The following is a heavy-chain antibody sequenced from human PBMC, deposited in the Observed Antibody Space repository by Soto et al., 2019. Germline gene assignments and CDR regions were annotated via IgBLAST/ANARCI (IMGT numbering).Heavy chain of an antibody. CDR3: AKDLRAMNYYDY. J-gene: IGHJ4*02. CDR2: ISYDGSNK. D-gene: IGHD3-10*01. CDR1: GFTFSSYG. V-gene: IGHV3-30*18. Sequence: GGSLRLSCAASGFTFSSYGMHWVRQAPGKGLEWVAVISYDGSNKYYADSVKGRFTISRDNSKNTLYLQMNSLRAEDTAVYYCAKDLRAMNYYDYWGQGTLVTVSS.